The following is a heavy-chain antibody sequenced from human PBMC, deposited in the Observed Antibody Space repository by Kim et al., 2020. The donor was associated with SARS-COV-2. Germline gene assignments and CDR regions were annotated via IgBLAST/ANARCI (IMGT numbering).Heavy chain of an antibody. J-gene: IGHJ6*02. V-gene: IGHV1-18*01. Sequence: ASVKVSCKASGYTFTSYGISWVRQAPGQGLEWMGWISAYNGNTNYAQKLQGRVTMTTDTSTSTAYMELRSLRSDDTAVYYCAREGEQQLGYYYGMDVWGQGTTVTVSS. D-gene: IGHD6-13*01. CDR2: ISAYNGNT. CDR1: GYTFTSYG. CDR3: AREGEQQLGYYYGMDV.